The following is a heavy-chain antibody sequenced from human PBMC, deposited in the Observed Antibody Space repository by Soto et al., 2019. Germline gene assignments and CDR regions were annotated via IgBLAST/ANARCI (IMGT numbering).Heavy chain of an antibody. CDR3: ASVETQRYYYGMDV. J-gene: IGHJ6*02. D-gene: IGHD2-15*01. CDR2: ISGNNGTT. Sequence: ASVTVSCKASGYSFTTYGSSWVRQAPGQGLEWMGWISGNNGTTNYAQKFQGRVTITADESTSTAYMELSSLTSDDTAVYYCASVETQRYYYGMDVWGQGTTVTVSS. CDR1: GYSFTTYG. V-gene: IGHV1-18*01.